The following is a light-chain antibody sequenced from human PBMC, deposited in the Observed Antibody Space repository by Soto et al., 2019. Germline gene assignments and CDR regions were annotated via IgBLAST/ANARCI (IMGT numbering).Light chain of an antibody. CDR2: DAS. CDR1: QSVSSY. Sequence: EIVLTQSPATLSLSPGERATLSCRASQSVSSYLAWSQQKPGQAPRLLIYDASTRATGIPARFSGSGSGTDFTLTISRLEPEDYAVYYCQQYTSTPITFGQGTRLEIK. V-gene: IGKV3-11*01. CDR3: QQYTSTPIT. J-gene: IGKJ5*01.